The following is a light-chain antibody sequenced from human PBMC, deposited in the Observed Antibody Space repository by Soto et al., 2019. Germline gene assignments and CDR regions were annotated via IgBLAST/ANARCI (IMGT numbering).Light chain of an antibody. CDR1: QSFRGL. J-gene: IGKJ5*01. Sequence: IVLSQSPGTLSLSPGERATLSCRASQSFRGLLAWYQQKPGQAPRLLIYDAYNRATGIPPRFSGSGSGTDFTLTISSLEPEDSAVYYCQQRHMWPIPFGQGTRLE. CDR2: DAY. CDR3: QQRHMWPIP. V-gene: IGKV3-11*01.